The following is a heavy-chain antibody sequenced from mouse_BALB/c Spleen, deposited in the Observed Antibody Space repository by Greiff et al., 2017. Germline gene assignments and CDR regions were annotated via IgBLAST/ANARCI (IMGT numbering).Heavy chain of an antibody. CDR2: IWGDGST. CDR1: GFSLTGYG. Sequence: VQVVESGPGLVAPSQSLSITCTVSGFSLTGYGVNWVRQPPGKGLEWLGMIWGDGSTDYNSALKSRLSISKDNSKSQVFLKMNSLQTDDTARYYCAREYRSYAMDYWGQGTSVTVSS. J-gene: IGHJ4*01. CDR3: AREYRSYAMDY. V-gene: IGHV2-6-7*01. D-gene: IGHD2-14*01.